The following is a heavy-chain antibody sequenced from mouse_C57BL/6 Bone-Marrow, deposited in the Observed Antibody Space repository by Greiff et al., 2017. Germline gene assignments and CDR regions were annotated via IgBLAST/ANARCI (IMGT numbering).Heavy chain of an antibody. CDR3: ARGGYDAWFAY. CDR2: IYPGDGDT. J-gene: IGHJ3*01. D-gene: IGHD2-2*01. V-gene: IGHV1-82*01. Sequence: QVQLQQSGPELVKPGASVKISCKASGYAFSCSWMNWVKQRPGKGLEWIGRIYPGDGDTNYNGKFKGKATLTADKSSSTAYMQLSSLTSEDSAVYFCARGGYDAWFAYWGQGTLVTVSA. CDR1: GYAFSCSW.